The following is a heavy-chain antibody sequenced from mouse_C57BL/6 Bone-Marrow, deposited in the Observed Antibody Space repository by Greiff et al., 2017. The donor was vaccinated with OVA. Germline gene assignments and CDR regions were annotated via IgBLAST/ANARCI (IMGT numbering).Heavy chain of an antibody. Sequence: VHVKQSDAELVKPGASVKLSCTVSGYTFTDHTIHWMKQRPEQGLDWIGYIYPRDGSTNYNETFKGKATLTADKSSSTAYMQLNSLTSEDSAVYFCARRGLLRLLYYAMDCWGQGTSVTVSS. V-gene: IGHV1-78*01. CDR1: GYTFTDHT. D-gene: IGHD1-1*01. J-gene: IGHJ4*01. CDR2: IYPRDGST. CDR3: ARRGLLRLLYYAMDC.